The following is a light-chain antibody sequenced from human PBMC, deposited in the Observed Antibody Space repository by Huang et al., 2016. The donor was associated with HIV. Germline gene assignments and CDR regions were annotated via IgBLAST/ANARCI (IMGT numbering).Light chain of an antibody. Sequence: EILLTQSPATLSVTPGETATLSCRASPSVGVYLGWYQQKPGQAPKLLIFDTSNRATDVPLRFSGNGSETDFTLTITPLEPEDFAVYYCHQRRKWPQTFGQGTKLEI. CDR2: DTS. CDR1: PSVGVY. V-gene: IGKV3-11*01. J-gene: IGKJ2*01. CDR3: HQRRKWPQT.